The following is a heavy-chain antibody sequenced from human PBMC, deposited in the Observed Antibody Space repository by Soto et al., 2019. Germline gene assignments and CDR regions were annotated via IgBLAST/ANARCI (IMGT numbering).Heavy chain of an antibody. V-gene: IGHV3-73*01. CDR2: IRSKANSYAT. CDR1: GFTFSGSA. D-gene: IGHD6-13*01. J-gene: IGHJ3*02. CDR3: TRQFYSSSWNDAFDI. Sequence: GGSLRLSCAASGFTFSGSAMHWVRQAPGTGLEWVGRIRSKANSYATAYAASVKGRFTISRDDSKNTAYLQMNSLKTEDTAVYYCTRQFYSSSWNDAFDIWGQGTMVTVSS.